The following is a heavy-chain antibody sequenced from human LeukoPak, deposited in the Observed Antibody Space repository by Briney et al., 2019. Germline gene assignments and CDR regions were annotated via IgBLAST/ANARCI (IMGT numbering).Heavy chain of an antibody. D-gene: IGHD5-12*01. CDR2: ISSGGST. CDR1: GASISRYF. CDR3: ARGDDYKSTLFDY. V-gene: IGHV4-59*01. Sequence: KPSETLSLTCTVSGASISRYFWNWIWQPPGKELEWIGYISSGGSTNYNPSLKSRVTISIDTSKNQFSLKLTSATAADTAVYYCARGDDYKSTLFDYWGQGTLVTVSS. J-gene: IGHJ4*02.